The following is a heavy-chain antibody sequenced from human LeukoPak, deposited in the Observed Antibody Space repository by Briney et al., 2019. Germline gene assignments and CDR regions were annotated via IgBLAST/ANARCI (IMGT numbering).Heavy chain of an antibody. J-gene: IGHJ4*02. CDR1: GYTFTTYH. Sequence: ASVKVSCKASGYTFTTYHMHWVRQAPGQGLEWMGIINPSGGITSYAQKFQGRVTMTRDTSTSTVNMELSSLISEDTAVYYCARAYYYDSSGPIHYFDYWGQGTLVTVSS. V-gene: IGHV1-46*01. D-gene: IGHD3-22*01. CDR3: ARAYYYDSSGPIHYFDY. CDR2: INPSGGIT.